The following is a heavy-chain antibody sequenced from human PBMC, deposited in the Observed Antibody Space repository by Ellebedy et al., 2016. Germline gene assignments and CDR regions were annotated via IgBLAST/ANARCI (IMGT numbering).Heavy chain of an antibody. CDR1: GFTFDHYA. D-gene: IGHD6-25*01. Sequence: GGSLRLXXAASGFTFDHYAMHWVRQGPGKGLEWVIAISGSGDSADSVKGRFTISRDNSKNKLYLQMNSLRAEDSAVYYCAKESGGYRGFFEDWGQGTLVTVSS. CDR2: ISGSGDS. V-gene: IGHV3-23*01. CDR3: AKESGGYRGFFED. J-gene: IGHJ4*02.